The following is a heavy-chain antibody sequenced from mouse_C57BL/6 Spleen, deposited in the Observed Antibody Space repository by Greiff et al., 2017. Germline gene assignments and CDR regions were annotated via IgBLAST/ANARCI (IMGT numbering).Heavy chain of an antibody. CDR1: GFTFSDYG. Sequence: EVQVVESGGGLVKPGGSLKLSCAASGFTFSDYGMHWVRQAPEKGLEWVAYISSGSSTIYYADTVKGRFTISRDNAKNTLFLQMTSLRSEDTAMYYCARFRGSFDYWGQGTTLTVSS. J-gene: IGHJ2*01. CDR3: ARFRGSFDY. V-gene: IGHV5-17*01. CDR2: ISSGSSTI. D-gene: IGHD3-1*01.